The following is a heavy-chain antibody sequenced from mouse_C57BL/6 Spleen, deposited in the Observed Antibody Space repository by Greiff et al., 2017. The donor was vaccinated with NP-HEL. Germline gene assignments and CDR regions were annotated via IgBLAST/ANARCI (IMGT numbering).Heavy chain of an antibody. Sequence: QVQLQQPGAELVRPGTSVKLSCKASGYTFTSYWMHWVKQRPGQGLEWIGVIDPSDSYTNYNQKFKGKATLTVDTSSSTAYMQLSSLTSEDSAVYYGARSGGSSPYWYFDVWGTGTTVTVSS. CDR1: GYTFTSYW. CDR2: IDPSDSYT. D-gene: IGHD1-1*01. J-gene: IGHJ1*03. CDR3: ARSGGSSPYWYFDV. V-gene: IGHV1-59*01.